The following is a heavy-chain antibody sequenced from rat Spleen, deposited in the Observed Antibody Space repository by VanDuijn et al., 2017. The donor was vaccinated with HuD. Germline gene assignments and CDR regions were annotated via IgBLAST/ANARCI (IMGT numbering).Heavy chain of an antibody. V-gene: IGHV2-15*01. D-gene: IGHD1-11*01. CDR3: TRSYGGYTQHWFAY. Sequence: QVQLKESGPGLVQPSQTLSLTCTVSGFSLSSYGVIWVRQPPGKGLEWIAAIWSGGSTYYNSALKSRLSISRDTFKSQVLLKMNSLQTDDTAIYFCTRSYGGYTQHWFAYWGQGTLVTVSS. J-gene: IGHJ3*01. CDR1: GFSLSSYG. CDR2: IWSGGST.